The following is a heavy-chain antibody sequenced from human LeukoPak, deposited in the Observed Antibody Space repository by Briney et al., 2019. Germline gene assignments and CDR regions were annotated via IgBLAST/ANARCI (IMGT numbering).Heavy chain of an antibody. V-gene: IGHV3-74*01. D-gene: IGHD1-26*01. CDR2: INTDGSIT. CDR1: GFTFSDYW. J-gene: IGHJ6*02. CDR3: ARYSGSYEVNYYYYYGMDV. Sequence: GGSLRLSCAASGFTFSDYWIHWVRQAPGKGLVWVSRINTDGSITNYADSVKGRFSISRDNAKNTLYLQMSSLRAEDTAVYYCARYSGSYEVNYYYYYGMDVWGQGTTVTVSS.